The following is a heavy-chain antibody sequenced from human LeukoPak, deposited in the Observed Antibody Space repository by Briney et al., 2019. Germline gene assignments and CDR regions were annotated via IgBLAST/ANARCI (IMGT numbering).Heavy chain of an antibody. CDR3: ARGPYDYVWGSYRSVYYFDY. CDR2: INHSGST. J-gene: IGHJ4*02. Sequence: PSETLSLTCAVYGGSFSGYYWSWIRQPPGKGLEWIGEINHSGSTNYNPSLKSRVTISVDTSKNQFSLKLSSVTAADTAVYYCARGPYDYVWGSYRSVYYFDYWGQGTLVTVSS. CDR1: GGSFSGYY. V-gene: IGHV4-34*01. D-gene: IGHD3-16*02.